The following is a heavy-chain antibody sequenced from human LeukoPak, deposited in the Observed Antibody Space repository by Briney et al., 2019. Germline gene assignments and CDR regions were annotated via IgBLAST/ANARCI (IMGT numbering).Heavy chain of an antibody. CDR1: GFTFSSYA. CDR2: ISGSGGST. CDR3: AGTYYDILTGYFNFDY. J-gene: IGHJ4*02. Sequence: GGSLRLSCAASGFTFSSYAMSWVRQAPWKGLEWVSAISGSGGSTYYADSVKGRFTISRDNSKNTLYLQMNSLRAEDTAVYYCAGTYYDILTGYFNFDYRGQGTLVTVSS. V-gene: IGHV3-23*01. D-gene: IGHD3-9*01.